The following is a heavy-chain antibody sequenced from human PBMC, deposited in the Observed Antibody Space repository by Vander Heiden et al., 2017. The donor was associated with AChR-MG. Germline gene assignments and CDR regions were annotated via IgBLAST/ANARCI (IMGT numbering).Heavy chain of an antibody. V-gene: IGHV3-21*01. CDR1: GFTFSSYS. CDR2: ISSSSSYI. J-gene: IGHJ6*02. D-gene: IGHD3-3*01. Sequence: EVQLVESGGGLVKPGGSLRLSCAASGFTFSSYSMNWVRQAPGKGLEWVSSISSSSSYIYYADSVKGRFTISRDNAKNSLYLQMNSLRAEDTAVYYCARQIYYDFWSGYQDYGMDVWGQGTTVTVSS. CDR3: ARQIYYDFWSGYQDYGMDV.